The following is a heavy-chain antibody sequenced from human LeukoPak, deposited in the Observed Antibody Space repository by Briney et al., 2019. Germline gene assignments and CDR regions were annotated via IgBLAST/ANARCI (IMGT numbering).Heavy chain of an antibody. CDR3: SRPTNNGDYEPDAFDI. J-gene: IGHJ3*02. CDR1: GYNFTYYW. CDR2: IQPVTSDT. D-gene: IGHD4-17*01. Sequence: GEALKISCEASGYNFTYYWIAWVRPVPGKGLELVGVIQPVTSDTRYSPSFQGQGTLAADNTISTAYLQWGRLKASVTGIDYCSRPTNNGDYEPDAFDIWAQGERVTVSS. V-gene: IGHV5-51*01.